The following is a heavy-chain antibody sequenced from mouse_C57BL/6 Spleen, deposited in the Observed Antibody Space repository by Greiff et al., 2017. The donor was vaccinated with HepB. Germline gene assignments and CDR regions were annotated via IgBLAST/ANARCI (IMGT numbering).Heavy chain of an antibody. J-gene: IGHJ4*01. CDR2: IDPSDSYT. Sequence: QVQLQQPGAELVMPGASVKLSCKASGYTFTSYWMHWVKQRPGQGLEWIGDIDPSDSYTNYNQKFKGKSTLTVDKSSSTAYMKLSSLTSEDSAVYYCARSVSNAMDYWGQGTSVTVSS. D-gene: IGHD1-1*01. V-gene: IGHV1-69*01. CDR1: GYTFTSYW. CDR3: ARSVSNAMDY.